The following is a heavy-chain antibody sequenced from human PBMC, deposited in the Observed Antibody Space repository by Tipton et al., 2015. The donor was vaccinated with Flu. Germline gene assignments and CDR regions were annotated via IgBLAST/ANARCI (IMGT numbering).Heavy chain of an antibody. Sequence: SLRLSCTASGFKFRSYAMTWVRQPPGKGLEWVAAIRRSGDVSYYADSVKGRFTISRDNSQNTLFLQMNDLRAEDTAVYYCAKDWGDIVILTGAPSDSWGQGTLVTVSS. CDR2: IRRSGDVS. CDR3: AKDWGDIVILTGAPSDS. CDR1: GFKFRSYA. D-gene: IGHD2-15*01. J-gene: IGHJ4*02. V-gene: IGHV3-23*01.